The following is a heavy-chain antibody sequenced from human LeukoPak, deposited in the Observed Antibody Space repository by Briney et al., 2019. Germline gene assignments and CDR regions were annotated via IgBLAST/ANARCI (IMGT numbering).Heavy chain of an antibody. Sequence: SETLSLTCTVSGGSFSSGSYYWSWIRQPPGKGLEWIVYIYYSGSTNYNPSLKSRLTISVDTSKNQFSLKLSSVTAADTAVYYCARDGGPVAGTTRWNYYYGMDVWGKGTTVTVSS. CDR1: GGSFSSGSYY. V-gene: IGHV4-61*01. CDR3: ARDGGPVAGTTRWNYYYGMDV. D-gene: IGHD6-19*01. CDR2: IYYSGST. J-gene: IGHJ6*04.